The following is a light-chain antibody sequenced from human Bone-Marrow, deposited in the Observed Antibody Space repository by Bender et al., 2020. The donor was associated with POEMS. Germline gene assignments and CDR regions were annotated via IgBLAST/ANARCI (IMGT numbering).Light chain of an antibody. CDR2: QDD. CDR1: NLGDRY. Sequence: SYELTQPPSVSVSPGQTASITCSGGNLGDRYASWYQQKPGQSPVLVIYQDDKRPSGIPERFSGSNSGDTATLTISGTQSMDEADYYCQAWDRNTVVIGGGTKLTVL. CDR3: QAWDRNTVV. V-gene: IGLV3-1*01. J-gene: IGLJ2*01.